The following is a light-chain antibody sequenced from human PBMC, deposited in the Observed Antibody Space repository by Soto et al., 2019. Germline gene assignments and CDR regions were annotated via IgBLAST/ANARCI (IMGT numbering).Light chain of an antibody. J-gene: IGKJ4*01. V-gene: IGKV3-11*01. CDR3: QQRSNS. CDR1: QSVSRS. Sequence: EIVLTQSPATLSLSPGDRATLSCRASQSVSRSLTWYQQKPGQAPRLLIYDASTRATGIPPRFSGSGSGTDFTRTISSLDPEDFAVYYCQQRSNSFGGGTKVEIK. CDR2: DAS.